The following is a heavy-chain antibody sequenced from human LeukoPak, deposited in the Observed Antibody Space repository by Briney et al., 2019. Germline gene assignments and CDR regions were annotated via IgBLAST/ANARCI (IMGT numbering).Heavy chain of an antibody. V-gene: IGHV4-38-2*02. J-gene: IGHJ4*02. Sequence: PSETLSLTCTVSGYSISSGYYWGWIRQPPGKGLEWIGNIYHSGGTYYNPSLKSRVTISVDTSKNQFSLKLSSVTAADTAVYYCARDHSSSSFLDYWGQGTLVTVSS. CDR1: GYSISSGYY. CDR2: IYHSGGT. D-gene: IGHD6-6*01. CDR3: ARDHSSSSFLDY.